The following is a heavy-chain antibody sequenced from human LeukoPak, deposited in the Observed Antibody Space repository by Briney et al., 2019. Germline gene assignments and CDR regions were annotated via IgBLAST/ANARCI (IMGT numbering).Heavy chain of an antibody. CDR1: GRSISSYY. Sequence: SETLSLTCTVSGRSISSYYWSCIRQPQGRDWSGLGIYYSGSTNYNPSLKSRVTISVDTSKDQFSLKLSSVTAADTAVYYCARGLDYFDYWGRGTLVTVSS. J-gene: IGHJ4*02. CDR3: ARGLDYFDY. V-gene: IGHV4-59*01. CDR2: YYSGST.